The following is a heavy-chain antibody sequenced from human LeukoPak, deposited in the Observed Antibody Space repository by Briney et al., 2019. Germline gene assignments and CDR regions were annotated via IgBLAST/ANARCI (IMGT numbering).Heavy chain of an antibody. CDR1: GYTFTSYD. CDR3: ARGTLFAYDYDY. Sequence: ASVKVSCKASGYTFTSYDINWVRQATGQGLEWMGWMKPNSGNTGYAQKFQGRVTMTRNTSISTAYMELSSLRSEDTAVYYCARGTLFAYDYDYWGQGTLVTVSS. D-gene: IGHD5-12*01. V-gene: IGHV1-8*01. CDR2: MKPNSGNT. J-gene: IGHJ4*02.